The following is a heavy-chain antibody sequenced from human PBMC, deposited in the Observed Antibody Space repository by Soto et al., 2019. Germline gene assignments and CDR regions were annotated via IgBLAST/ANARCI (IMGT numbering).Heavy chain of an antibody. D-gene: IGHD6-13*01. J-gene: IGHJ4*02. CDR1: GLTFSSYG. CDR3: AKGSLSSSWLFDY. V-gene: IGHV3-30*18. CDR2: ISYDGSNK. Sequence: PGGSLRLSCAASGLTFSSYGMHWVRQAPGKGLEWVAVISYDGSNKYYADSLKGRFTISRDNSKNTLYLQMNSLRAEDTAVYYCAKGSLSSSWLFDYWGQGTLVTVSS.